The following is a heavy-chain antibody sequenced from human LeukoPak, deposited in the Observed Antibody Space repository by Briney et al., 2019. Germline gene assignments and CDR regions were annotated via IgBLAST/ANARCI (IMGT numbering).Heavy chain of an antibody. CDR2: ISGNGDKT. CDR3: ARGGYYYGSGSYYHDAFDI. D-gene: IGHD3-10*01. CDR1: GFPFSNYA. J-gene: IGHJ3*02. V-gene: IGHV3-23*01. Sequence: PGGSLRLSCAASGFPFSNYAMSWVRQAPGKGLEWVSGISGNGDKTYYRDSVKGRFTISRDNAKNSLYLQMNSLRAEDTAVYYCARGGYYYGSGSYYHDAFDIWGQGTMVTVSS.